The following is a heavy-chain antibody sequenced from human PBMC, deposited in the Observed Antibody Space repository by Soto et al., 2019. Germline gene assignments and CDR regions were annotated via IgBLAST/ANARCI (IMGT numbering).Heavy chain of an antibody. CDR3: ARGEDIVVVPAARDYYYYGMDV. V-gene: IGHV4-30-4*01. CDR1: GGSISSGDYY. J-gene: IGHJ6*02. CDR2: IYYSGST. Sequence: QVQLQESGPGLVKPSQTLSLTCTVSGGSISSGDYYWSWIRQPPGKGLEWIGYIYYSGSTYYNPSLKSRVTISVDTSKNQFYQKLSSVTAADTAVYYCARGEDIVVVPAARDYYYYGMDVWGQGTTVTVSS. D-gene: IGHD2-2*01.